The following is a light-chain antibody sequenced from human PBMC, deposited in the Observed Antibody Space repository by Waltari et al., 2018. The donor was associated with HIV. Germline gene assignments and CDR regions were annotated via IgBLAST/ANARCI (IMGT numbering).Light chain of an antibody. CDR1: SSDVGDYNY. Sequence: QSALTQPRSVSGSPGQSVTISCTGTSSDVGDYNYVSWYQQHPAKAPKLMIFDVNKRRSGVPDRFSGSKSGNTASLTISGRQAEDEADYYCCSYADDYTWVFGGGTKLTVL. V-gene: IGLV2-11*01. CDR2: DVN. CDR3: CSYADDYTWV. J-gene: IGLJ3*02.